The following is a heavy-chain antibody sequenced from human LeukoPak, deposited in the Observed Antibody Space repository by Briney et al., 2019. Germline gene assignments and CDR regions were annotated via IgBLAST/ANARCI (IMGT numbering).Heavy chain of an antibody. CDR1: GGSFSGYY. Sequence: SETLSLTCAVYGGSFSGYYWTWIRQPPGKGLEWIGEINHSGSTNYNPSLKSRVTISIDTSKNQFSLILSSVTAADTAVYYCARGLSDVYWGQGTQVTVSP. V-gene: IGHV4-34*01. CDR2: INHSGST. CDR3: ARGLSDVY. J-gene: IGHJ4*02.